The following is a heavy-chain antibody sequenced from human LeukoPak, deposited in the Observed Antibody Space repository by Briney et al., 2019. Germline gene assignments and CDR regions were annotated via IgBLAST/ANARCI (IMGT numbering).Heavy chain of an antibody. D-gene: IGHD3-16*01. CDR1: GYIFIGYY. V-gene: IGHV1-2*02. J-gene: IGHJ4*02. CDR3: AIWAGGNAPVASFDY. Sequence: ASVKVSCKPSGYIFIGYYMHWMRQAPGQGLEWMGWINLSTGDTNYAQKFQGRVTMTRDTSIRTAYMEMSRLRYDDTALYYCAIWAGGNAPVASFDYWGQRTLVTVSS. CDR2: INLSTGDT.